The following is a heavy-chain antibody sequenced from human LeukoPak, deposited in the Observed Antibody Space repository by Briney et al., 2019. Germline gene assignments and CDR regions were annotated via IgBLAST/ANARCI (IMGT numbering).Heavy chain of an antibody. V-gene: IGHV3-11*01. J-gene: IGHJ6*02. CDR2: ISSSGSTI. CDR3: ARDVVVVAATRHYYYYGMDV. CDR1: GFTFSDYY. Sequence: GGSLRLSCAASGFTFSDYYMSWIRQAPGKGLEWVSYISSSGSTIYYADSVKGRFTISRDNSKNTLYLQMNSLRAEDTAVYYCARDVVVVAATRHYYYYGMDVWGQGTTVTVSS. D-gene: IGHD2-15*01.